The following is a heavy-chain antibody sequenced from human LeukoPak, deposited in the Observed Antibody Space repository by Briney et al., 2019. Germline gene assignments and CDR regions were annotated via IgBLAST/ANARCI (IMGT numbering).Heavy chain of an antibody. V-gene: IGHV1-18*01. CDR1: GRIYTTYG. CDR3: TREGWELLRYAFDI. CDR2: ISVHDGDT. J-gene: IGHJ3*02. Sequence: ASVKVSCKASGRIYTTYGISWVRQAPGQGLEWMGWISVHDGDTKYARKYQAGVTMTTDASTTVYLELTSLTYDDTAVYYCTREGWELLRYAFDIWGQGTMVTVSS. D-gene: IGHD1-26*01.